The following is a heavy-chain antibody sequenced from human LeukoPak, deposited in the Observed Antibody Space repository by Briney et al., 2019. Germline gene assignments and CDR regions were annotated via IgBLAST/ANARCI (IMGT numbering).Heavy chain of an antibody. Sequence: GGSLRLSCAASGFTFSSNGMHWVRQAPGKGLEWVAVIWYDGSSKYFADSVKGRFTVSRDNSKNTLYLQMNSLRAEDTAVYYCAKGLGYCSSTSCYRNVDYWGQGTLVTVSS. D-gene: IGHD2-2*02. CDR2: IWYDGSSK. CDR1: GFTFSSNG. J-gene: IGHJ4*02. V-gene: IGHV3-33*06. CDR3: AKGLGYCSSTSCYRNVDY.